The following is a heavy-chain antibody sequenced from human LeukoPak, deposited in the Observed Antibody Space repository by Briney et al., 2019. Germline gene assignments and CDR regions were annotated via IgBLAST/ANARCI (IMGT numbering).Heavy chain of an antibody. J-gene: IGHJ4*02. D-gene: IGHD3-22*01. Sequence: GGSLRLSCAASRFSLSSYGIHWVRQAPGKGLEWVAVIGYDGSNKYYADSVKGRFTISRDNSKNTLYLQMNSLRTEDTAVYFCAKEIHYDSSAFFDYWGQGTLVTVSS. CDR3: AKEIHYDSSAFFDY. V-gene: IGHV3-30*18. CDR2: IGYDGSNK. CDR1: RFSLSSYG.